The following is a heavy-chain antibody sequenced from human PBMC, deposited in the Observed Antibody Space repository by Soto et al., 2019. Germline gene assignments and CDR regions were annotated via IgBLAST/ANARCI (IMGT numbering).Heavy chain of an antibody. CDR2: IYYSGST. CDR3: ARHAISSTWLNWFDP. CDR1: GGSISSYY. Sequence: QVQLQEPGPGLVKPSETLSLTCTVSGGSISSYYWSWIRQPPGKGLEWIGYIYYSGSTNYNPSLTIRVTISVETSKNQFSLMLGSVTAADTAVYYCARHAISSTWLNWFDPWGQGTLVTVSS. J-gene: IGHJ5*02. V-gene: IGHV4-59*08. D-gene: IGHD6-13*01.